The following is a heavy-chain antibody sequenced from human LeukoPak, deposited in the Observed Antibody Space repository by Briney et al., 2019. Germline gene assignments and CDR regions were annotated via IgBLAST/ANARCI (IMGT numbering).Heavy chain of an antibody. CDR1: GYTFTNCY. CDR2: INPSGGST. Sequence: EASVKVSFKASGYTFTNCYMHWVRQAPGQGLEWMGLINPSGGSTSYAQKFQGRVTMTRDTSKSTVYMELSRLRSEDTAVYYCAREARGYSNYGDYWGQGTLVTVSS. D-gene: IGHD4-11*01. CDR3: AREARGYSNYGDY. V-gene: IGHV1-46*01. J-gene: IGHJ4*02.